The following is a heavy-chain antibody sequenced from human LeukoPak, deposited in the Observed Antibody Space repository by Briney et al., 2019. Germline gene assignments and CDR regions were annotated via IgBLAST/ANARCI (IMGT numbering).Heavy chain of an antibody. J-gene: IGHJ4*02. Sequence: ASVKVSCKASGYTFTGYYMHWVRQAPGQGLERLGWINPNSGGTNYAQKFQGRVTMTRDTSISTAYMELSRLRSDDTAVYYCARVRATMIVVVMDFDYWGQGTLVTVSS. D-gene: IGHD3-22*01. CDR1: GYTFTGYY. CDR3: ARVRATMIVVVMDFDY. V-gene: IGHV1-2*02. CDR2: INPNSGGT.